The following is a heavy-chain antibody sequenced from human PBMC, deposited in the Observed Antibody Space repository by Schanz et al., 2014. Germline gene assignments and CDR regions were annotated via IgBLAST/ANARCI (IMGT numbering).Heavy chain of an antibody. CDR3: ARGIGGYGANNCFDY. CDR1: EYSFTSYS. CDR2: INTASGDT. Sequence: QVHLVQSGAEVKRPGASVKVSCKASEYSFTSYSMHWVRQAPGQRLEWMGWINTASGDTKYSQNFQGGVAITRDTSASTAYMELSSLRSEDTAVYSCARGIGGYGANNCFDYWGQGTLVTVSS. D-gene: IGHD5-12*01. J-gene: IGHJ4*02. V-gene: IGHV1-3*04.